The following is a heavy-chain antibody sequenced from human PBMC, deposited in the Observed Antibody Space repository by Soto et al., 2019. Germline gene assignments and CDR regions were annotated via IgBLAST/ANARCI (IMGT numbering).Heavy chain of an antibody. CDR1: GGSFSGYY. J-gene: IGHJ1*01. CDR2: INHSGST. Sequence: QVQLQQWGAGLLKPSETLSLTCAVYGGSFSGYYWSWIRQPPGKGLEWIGEINHSGSTNYNPSLKSRVTISVDTSKNQFSLKLSSVTAAETAVYYCARGPSSGWYPRYFQHWGQGTLVTVSS. CDR3: ARGPSSGWYPRYFQH. V-gene: IGHV4-34*01. D-gene: IGHD6-19*01.